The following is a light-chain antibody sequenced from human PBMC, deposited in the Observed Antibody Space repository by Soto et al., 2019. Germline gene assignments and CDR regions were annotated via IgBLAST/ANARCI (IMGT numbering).Light chain of an antibody. Sequence: DIQLTQSPSFLSAFVGDRVTITCRASQGISSSLAGYQQRPGKAPKLLISAASTLRSGVPSRFSGSGSGTELTLTIRSLQPEDFATYYCQQLNSFPLSIGPGTKVDFK. CDR2: AAS. V-gene: IGKV1-9*01. J-gene: IGKJ3*01. CDR1: QGISSS. CDR3: QQLNSFPLS.